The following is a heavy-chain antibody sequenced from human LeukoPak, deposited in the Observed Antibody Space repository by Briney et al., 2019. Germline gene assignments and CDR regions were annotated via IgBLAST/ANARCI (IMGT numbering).Heavy chain of an antibody. CDR3: ARGGASGWYDY. Sequence: PGGSLRLSCAASGFTFSSSYMTWVRQAAGKGGEGVSVLYSAGSTYYSDGVKGRFTISRDNSKNTLYLQMNSLRAEDTAVYYCARGGASGWYDYWGQGTLVTVSS. J-gene: IGHJ4*02. CDR2: LYSAGST. CDR1: GFTFSSSY. D-gene: IGHD6-19*01. V-gene: IGHV3-53*01.